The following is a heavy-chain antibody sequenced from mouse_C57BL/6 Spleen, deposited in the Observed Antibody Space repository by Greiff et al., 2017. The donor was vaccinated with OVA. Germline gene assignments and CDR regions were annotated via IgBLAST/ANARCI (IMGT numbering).Heavy chain of an antibody. CDR3: ARKLTGDYFDY. Sequence: EVMLVESEGGLVQPGSSMKLSCTASGFTFSDYYMAWVRQVPEKGLEWVANINSDGSSTYYLDSLKSRFIISRANAKNILYLQMSSLKSEDTATYYCARKLTGDYFDYWGQGTTLTVSS. J-gene: IGHJ2*01. CDR2: INSDGSST. V-gene: IGHV5-16*01. CDR1: GFTFSDYY. D-gene: IGHD4-1*01.